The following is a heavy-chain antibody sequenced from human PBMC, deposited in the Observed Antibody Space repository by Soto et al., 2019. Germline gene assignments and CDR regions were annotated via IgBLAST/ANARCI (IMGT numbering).Heavy chain of an antibody. CDR3: AKDGTTAGIHYFAMDV. CDR2: IGRGGDT. CDR1: GFTLTNYG. Sequence: LRLSCEVSGFTLTNYGMNWVRQAPDKGLEWVSTIGRGGDTYYADSVKGRFTISRDNSKNTLFLQMNSLRAEDTALYFCAKDGTTAGIHYFAMDVWGQGTTVTVSS. J-gene: IGHJ6*02. V-gene: IGHV3-23*01. D-gene: IGHD1-1*01.